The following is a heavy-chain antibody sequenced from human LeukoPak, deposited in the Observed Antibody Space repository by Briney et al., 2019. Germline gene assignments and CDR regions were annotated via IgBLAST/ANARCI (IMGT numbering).Heavy chain of an antibody. CDR1: GYTLTELS. Sequence: ASVKVSCKVSGYTLTELSMHWVRQAPGKGLEWMGGFDPEDGETIYAQKFQGRVTMTEDTSTDTAYMELSSLRSEDTAVYYCATGPRYCSSTSCLNWDYWGQGTLVTVSS. D-gene: IGHD2-2*01. CDR3: ATGPRYCSSTSCLNWDY. CDR2: FDPEDGET. J-gene: IGHJ4*02. V-gene: IGHV1-24*01.